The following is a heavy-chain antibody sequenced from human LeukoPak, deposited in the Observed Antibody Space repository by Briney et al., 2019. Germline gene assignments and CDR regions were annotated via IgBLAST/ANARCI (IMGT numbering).Heavy chain of an antibody. D-gene: IGHD6-13*01. V-gene: IGHV1-8*01. Sequence: ASVKVFCKASGYTFTSYDINWVRQATGQGLEWMGWMNPNSGNTGYAQKFQGRVTMTRNTSISTAYMELSSLRSEDTAVYYCARGQDSSSWYRWFDPWGQGTLVTVSS. J-gene: IGHJ5*02. CDR2: MNPNSGNT. CDR1: GYTFTSYD. CDR3: ARGQDSSSWYRWFDP.